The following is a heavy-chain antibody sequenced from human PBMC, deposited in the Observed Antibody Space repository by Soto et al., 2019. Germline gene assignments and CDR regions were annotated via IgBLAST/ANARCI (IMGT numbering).Heavy chain of an antibody. CDR2: ISGYNGNT. CDR3: ARDEVPAANWLDP. V-gene: IGHV1-18*04. D-gene: IGHD2-2*01. CDR1: GYTFTNYG. Sequence: AASVKVSCKASGYTFTNYGITWVRQAPGQGLEWMGWISGYNGNTKYAQNFQGRLTLTTDTSTSTAYMELRSLRSDDTAVYYCARDEVPAANWLDPWGQGTLVTVSS. J-gene: IGHJ5*02.